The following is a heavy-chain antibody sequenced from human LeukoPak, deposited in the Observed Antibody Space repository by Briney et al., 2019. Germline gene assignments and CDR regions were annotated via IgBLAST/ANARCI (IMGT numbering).Heavy chain of an antibody. J-gene: IGHJ6*03. CDR1: GGSISSGSYY. D-gene: IGHD3-22*01. CDR2: IYTSGST. CDR3: ARASGGYYPYYYYYYMDV. V-gene: IGHV4-61*02. Sequence: SETLSLTCTVSGGSISSGSYYWSWIRQPAGKGLEWIGRIYTSGSTNYNPSLKSRVTISVDTSKNQFSLKLSSVTAADTAVYYCARASGGYYPYYYYYYMDVWGKGTTVTVSS.